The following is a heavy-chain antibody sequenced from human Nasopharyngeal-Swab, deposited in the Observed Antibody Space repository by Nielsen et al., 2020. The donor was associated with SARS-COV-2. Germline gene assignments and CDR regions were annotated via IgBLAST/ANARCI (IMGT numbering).Heavy chain of an antibody. CDR1: GGSISSSNW. Sequence: SETLSLTCAVSGGSISSSNWWSWVRQPPGKGREWIGEIYHSGSTNYNPSLKSRVTISVDKSKNQFSLKLSSVTAADTAVYYCAKRMYYYDSSGYSVVRYFDYWGQGTLVTVSS. D-gene: IGHD3-22*01. J-gene: IGHJ4*02. CDR3: AKRMYYYDSSGYSVVRYFDY. CDR2: IYHSGST. V-gene: IGHV4-4*02.